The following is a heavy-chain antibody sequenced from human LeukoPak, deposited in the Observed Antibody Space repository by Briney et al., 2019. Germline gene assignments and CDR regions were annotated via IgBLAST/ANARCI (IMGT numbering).Heavy chain of an antibody. CDR3: ARFSSSGGGPYYFDY. CDR2: IIPIFGTA. J-gene: IGHJ4*02. V-gene: IGHV1-69*13. D-gene: IGHD6-6*01. CDR1: GGTFSSYA. Sequence: ASVKVSCKASGGTFSSYAISWVRQAPGQGLEWMGGIIPIFGTANYAQKFQGRVTITADESTSTAYMELSSLRSEDTAVYYCARFSSSGGGPYYFDYWGQGTLVTVSS.